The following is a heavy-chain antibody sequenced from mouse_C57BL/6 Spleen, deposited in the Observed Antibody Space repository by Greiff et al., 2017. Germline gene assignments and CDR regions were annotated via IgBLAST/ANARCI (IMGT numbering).Heavy chain of an antibody. J-gene: IGHJ4*01. CDR2: ISSGSSTI. Sequence: EVKLMESGGGLVKPGGSLKLSCAASGFTFSDYGMHWVRQAPEKGLEWVAYISSGSSTIYYADTVKGRFTISRDNAKNTLFLHMTSLRSEDTAMYNCARKPYYYGSSSYAMDYWGQGTSVTVSS. CDR1: GFTFSDYG. D-gene: IGHD1-1*01. CDR3: ARKPYYYGSSSYAMDY. V-gene: IGHV5-17*01.